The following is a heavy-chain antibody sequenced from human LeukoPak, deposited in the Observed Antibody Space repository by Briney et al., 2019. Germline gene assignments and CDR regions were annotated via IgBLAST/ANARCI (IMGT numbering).Heavy chain of an antibody. J-gene: IGHJ4*02. CDR1: GFTFSDYY. D-gene: IGHD6-13*01. Sequence: GGSLRLSCAASGFTFSDYYMSWVRQAPGKGLEWVSYISYTGDTIYYADSVKGRFTVSRDNAKNSLYLQMNSLRAEDTAVYYCARLGIITAAGSNDYWGQGTLVTVSS. CDR3: ARLGIITAAGSNDY. V-gene: IGHV3-11*01. CDR2: ISYTGDTI.